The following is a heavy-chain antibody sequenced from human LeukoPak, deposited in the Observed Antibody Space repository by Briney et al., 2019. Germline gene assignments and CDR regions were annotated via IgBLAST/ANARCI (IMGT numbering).Heavy chain of an antibody. CDR3: AKSNGYGLVDI. V-gene: IGHV4-38-2*02. Sequence: SETLSLTCTVSGYSISSGYYWGWIRQPPGKGLEWIGSIYHSGSTYYNPSLKSRVTISLDTSRNQFSLKLTSVTAADTAVYYCAKSNGYGLVDIWGQGTMVTVSS. CDR1: GYSISSGYY. J-gene: IGHJ3*02. D-gene: IGHD3-10*01. CDR2: IYHSGST.